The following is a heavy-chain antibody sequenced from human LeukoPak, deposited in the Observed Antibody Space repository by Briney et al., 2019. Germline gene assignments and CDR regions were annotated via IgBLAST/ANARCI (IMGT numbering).Heavy chain of an antibody. CDR2: IYSGGST. V-gene: IGHV3-53*01. Sequence: PSETLSLTCTVSGVSISSSNSYWGWIRQAPGKGLEWVSVIYSGGSTYYADSVKGRFTISRDNSKNTLYLQMNSLRAEDTAVYYCARDPSGSRYFDYWGQGTLVTVSS. CDR1: GVSISSSNSY. CDR3: ARDPSGSRYFDY. D-gene: IGHD1-26*01. J-gene: IGHJ4*02.